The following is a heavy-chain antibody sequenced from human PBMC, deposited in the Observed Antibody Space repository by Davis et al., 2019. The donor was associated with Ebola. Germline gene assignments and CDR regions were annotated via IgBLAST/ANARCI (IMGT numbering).Heavy chain of an antibody. D-gene: IGHD5-12*01. Sequence: HTGGSLRLSCAASGFTFSSHWMHWVRQVPGKGLVWVSRMNGDGSGTAYADSVKGRFTISRDNAKNTLYLQMNSLRADDTAVYYCARALYSGYDFDYWGQGTLVAVSS. CDR1: GFTFSSHW. CDR3: ARALYSGYDFDY. CDR2: MNGDGSGT. V-gene: IGHV3-74*01. J-gene: IGHJ4*02.